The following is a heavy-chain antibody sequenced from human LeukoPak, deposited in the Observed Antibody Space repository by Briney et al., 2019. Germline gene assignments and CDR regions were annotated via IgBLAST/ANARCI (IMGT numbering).Heavy chain of an antibody. J-gene: IGHJ4*02. Sequence: GGSLRLSCAASGFTSSSYWMHWVRQAPGKGLVWVSRINSDGSSTSYADSVKGRFTISRDNAKNTLYLQMNSLRAEDTAVYYCARTLYSSGWYFPFDYWGQGTLVTVSS. CDR3: ARTLYSSGWYFPFDY. V-gene: IGHV3-74*01. CDR2: INSDGSST. CDR1: GFTSSSYW. D-gene: IGHD6-19*01.